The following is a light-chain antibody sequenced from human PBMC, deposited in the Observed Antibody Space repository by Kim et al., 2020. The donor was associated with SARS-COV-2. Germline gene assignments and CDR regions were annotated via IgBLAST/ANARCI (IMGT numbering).Light chain of an antibody. Sequence: ITITVTGTGSDVGGYNNVSWYQQHPGKAPKLMIYDGNNRPSGGSNRFSGSKSGNTASLTITGLQAEDEADYYCSSYTSSSTTYVFGTGTKVTVL. CDR1: GSDVGGYNN. CDR3: SSYTSSSTTYV. J-gene: IGLJ1*01. V-gene: IGLV2-14*03. CDR2: DGN.